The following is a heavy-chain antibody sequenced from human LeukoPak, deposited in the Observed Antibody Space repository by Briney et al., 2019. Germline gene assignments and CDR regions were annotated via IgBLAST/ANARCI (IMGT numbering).Heavy chain of an antibody. D-gene: IGHD6-13*01. J-gene: IGHJ4*02. CDR2: ISGSGGTT. Sequence: PSETLSLTCAVSGYSISSGYYWGWIRQPPGKGLEWVSSISGSGGTTYYGDSVRGRFTISRDNSKNTLYLQMNSLRAEDTAIYYCARIIDGAGSDYWGQGTLVTVSS. CDR3: ARIIDGAGSDY. CDR1: GYSISSGYY. V-gene: IGHV3-23*01.